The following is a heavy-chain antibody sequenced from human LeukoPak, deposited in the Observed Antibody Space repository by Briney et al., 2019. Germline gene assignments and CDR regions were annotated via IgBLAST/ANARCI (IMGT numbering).Heavy chain of an antibody. CDR1: GASISSYY. D-gene: IGHD6-19*01. Sequence: SETLSLTCTVSGASISSYYWTWIRQPPGKGLEWIGYIYYSGSTNYNPSLKSRVTISVDTSKNQFSLKLSSVIAADTAVYYCARSQSSGWYSSDFWGQGTLVTVSS. J-gene: IGHJ4*02. CDR3: ARSQSSGWYSSDF. CDR2: IYYSGST. V-gene: IGHV4-59*01.